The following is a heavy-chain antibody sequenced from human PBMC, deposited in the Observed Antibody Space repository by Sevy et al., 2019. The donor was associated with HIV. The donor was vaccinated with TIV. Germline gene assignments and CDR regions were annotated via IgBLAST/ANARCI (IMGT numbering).Heavy chain of an antibody. CDR1: GGTFSSYA. J-gene: IGHJ5*02. Sequence: ASVKVSCKASGGTFSSYAISWVRQAPGQGLEWMGGIIPIFGTANYAQKFQGRVTITADESTSTAYMELSSLRSEDTAVYYCARDQSYYYDSSGYHDPSYNWFDPWGRGTLVTVSS. V-gene: IGHV1-69*13. CDR3: ARDQSYYYDSSGYHDPSYNWFDP. CDR2: IIPIFGTA. D-gene: IGHD3-22*01.